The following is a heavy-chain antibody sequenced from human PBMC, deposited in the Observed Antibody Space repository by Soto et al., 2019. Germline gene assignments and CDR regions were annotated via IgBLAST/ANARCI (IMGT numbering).Heavy chain of an antibody. D-gene: IGHD3-22*01. V-gene: IGHV1-69*13. Sequence: SVKVSCKASGGTFSSYAISWVRQAPGQGLEWMGGIIPIFGTANYAQKFQGRVTITADESTSTAYMELSSLRSEDTAVYYCARDRNPIISGSSSFDDWGQGTLVTVSS. J-gene: IGHJ4*02. CDR2: IIPIFGTA. CDR1: GGTFSSYA. CDR3: ARDRNPIISGSSSFDD.